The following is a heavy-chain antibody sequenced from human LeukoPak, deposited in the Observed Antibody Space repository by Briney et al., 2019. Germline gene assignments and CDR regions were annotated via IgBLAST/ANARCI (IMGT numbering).Heavy chain of an antibody. J-gene: IGHJ6*02. CDR3: ARVGYNWNYVRTLYGMDV. CDR1: GYTFTSYD. CDR2: INPNSGGT. D-gene: IGHD1-7*01. V-gene: IGHV1-2*02. Sequence: ASVKVSCKASGYTFTSYDINWVRQATGQGLEWMGWINPNSGGTNYAQKFQGRVTMTRDTSISTAYMELSRLRSDDTAVYYCARVGYNWNYVRTLYGMDVWGQGTTVTVSS.